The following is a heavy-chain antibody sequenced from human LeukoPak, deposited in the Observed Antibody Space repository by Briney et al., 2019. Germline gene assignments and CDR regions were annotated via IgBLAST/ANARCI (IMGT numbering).Heavy chain of an antibody. CDR2: ISSSSSFI. J-gene: IGHJ4*02. Sequence: GGSLRLSCAASGFTFSMYSLNWVRQAPGKGLEGVSSISSSSSFISYADLVKGRFTISRDNAKNSLYLQMNSLRAEDTAVYYCAKNRKSSSSDFDYWGQGTLVTVSS. CDR3: AKNRKSSSSDFDY. D-gene: IGHD6-6*01. CDR1: GFTFSMYS. V-gene: IGHV3-21*06.